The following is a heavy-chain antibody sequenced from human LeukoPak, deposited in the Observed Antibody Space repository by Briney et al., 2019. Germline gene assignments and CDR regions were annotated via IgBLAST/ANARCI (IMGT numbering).Heavy chain of an antibody. CDR2: INHSGST. CDR3: ARMVRGVIIMFDY. Sequence: SETLSLTCAVYGGSFSGYYWSWIRQPPGKGLEWIGEINHSGSTNYNPSLKSRVTISVDTSKNQFSLKLSSVTAADTAVYYCARMVRGVIIMFDYWGQGTLVTVSS. J-gene: IGHJ4*02. V-gene: IGHV4-34*01. CDR1: GGSFSGYY. D-gene: IGHD3-10*01.